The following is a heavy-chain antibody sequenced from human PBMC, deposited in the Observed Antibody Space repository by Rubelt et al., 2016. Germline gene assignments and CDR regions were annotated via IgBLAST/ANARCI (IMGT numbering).Heavy chain of an antibody. J-gene: IGHJ4*02. CDR3: ARDRNYYDSSGFSNFDY. CDR2: IWYDGSNK. D-gene: IGHD3-22*01. V-gene: IGHV3-33*01. Sequence: GFTFSSYGMHWVRQAPGKGLEWVAVIWYDGSNKYYADSVKGRFTISRDNSKNTLYLQMNSLRAEDTAVYYCARDRNYYDSSGFSNFDYWGQGTLVTVSS. CDR1: GFTFSSYG.